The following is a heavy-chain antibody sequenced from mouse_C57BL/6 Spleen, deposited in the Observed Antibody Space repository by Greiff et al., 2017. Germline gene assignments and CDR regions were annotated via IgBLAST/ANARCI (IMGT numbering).Heavy chain of an antibody. CDR1: GYTFTSYG. J-gene: IGHJ2*01. V-gene: IGHV1-81*01. CDR3: AREREYDYLFDY. D-gene: IGHD2-4*01. CDR2: IYPRSGNT. Sequence: VQLQQSGAELARPGASVKLSCKASGYTFTSYGISWVKQRTGQGLEWIGEIYPRSGNTYYNEKFKGKATLTADKPSSTAYMELRSLTSEDSAVYFCAREREYDYLFDYWGQGTTLTVSS.